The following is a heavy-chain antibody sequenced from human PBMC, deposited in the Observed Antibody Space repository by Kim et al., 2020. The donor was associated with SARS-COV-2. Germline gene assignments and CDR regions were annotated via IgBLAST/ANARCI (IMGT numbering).Heavy chain of an antibody. Sequence: GGSLRLSCAASGFTFSSYAMSWVRQAPGKGLEWVSAISGSGGSTYYADSVKGRFTISRDNSKNTLYLQMNSLRAEDTAVYYCAKDLVYSYGFGIGAFDIWGQGTMVTVSS. CDR2: ISGSGGST. J-gene: IGHJ3*02. V-gene: IGHV3-23*01. CDR1: GFTFSSYA. D-gene: IGHD5-18*01. CDR3: AKDLVYSYGFGIGAFDI.